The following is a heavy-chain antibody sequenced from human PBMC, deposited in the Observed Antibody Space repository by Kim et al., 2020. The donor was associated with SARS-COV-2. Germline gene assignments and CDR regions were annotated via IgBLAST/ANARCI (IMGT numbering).Heavy chain of an antibody. D-gene: IGHD4-4*01. Sequence: KGRSTISSDNSKNTLYLQMNSLRAEDTAVYYCAKLPDGGYSNYYYYGMDVWGQGTTVTVSS. J-gene: IGHJ6*02. V-gene: IGHV3-23*01. CDR3: AKLPDGGYSNYYYYGMDV.